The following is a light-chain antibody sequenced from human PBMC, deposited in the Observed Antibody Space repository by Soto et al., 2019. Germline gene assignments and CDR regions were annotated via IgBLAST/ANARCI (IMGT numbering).Light chain of an antibody. CDR1: QSLVYSDGNTY. CDR2: KVS. Sequence: DVVMTQSPLSLPVTLGQPASISCRSSQSLVYSDGNTYLTWFQQRPGQSPRRLIYKVSNRDSGGPDRFSGSWSGHDFPVEISRVEAEDVGVYYCLRGTHWPWTFGQGTNVEI. V-gene: IGKV2-30*01. CDR3: LRGTHWPWT. J-gene: IGKJ1*01.